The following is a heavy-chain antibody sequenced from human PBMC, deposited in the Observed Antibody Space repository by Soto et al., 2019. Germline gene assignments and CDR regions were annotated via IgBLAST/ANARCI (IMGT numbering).Heavy chain of an antibody. CDR3: ATTRDVDTAMVTSSRYYYYYGMDV. V-gene: IGHV1-69*06. D-gene: IGHD5-18*01. Sequence: SVKVSCKASGGTFSSYAISCVLQSPLQWLDWMGGIIPIFGTANYAQKFQGRVTITADKSTSTAYMELSSLRSEDTAVYYCATTRDVDTAMVTSSRYYYYYGMDVWGQGTTVTVSS. CDR1: GGTFSSYA. CDR2: IIPIFGTA. J-gene: IGHJ6*02.